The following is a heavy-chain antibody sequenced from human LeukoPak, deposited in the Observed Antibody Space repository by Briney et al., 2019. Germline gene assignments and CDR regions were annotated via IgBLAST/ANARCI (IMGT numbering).Heavy chain of an antibody. CDR3: AGDGWVGAPVDY. Sequence: GGSLRLSCAASGFTFSTYAMSWVRQAPGKGLEWVSGISGSGGSTFYADSVKGRLTISRDNSKNTLYLQMNSLRAEDTAVYYCAGDGWVGAPVDYWGQGTLVTVSS. J-gene: IGHJ4*02. D-gene: IGHD1-26*01. CDR2: ISGSGGST. CDR1: GFTFSTYA. V-gene: IGHV3-23*01.